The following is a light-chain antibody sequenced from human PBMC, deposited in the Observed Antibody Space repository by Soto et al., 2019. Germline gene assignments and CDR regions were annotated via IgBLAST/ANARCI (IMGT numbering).Light chain of an antibody. V-gene: IGLV1-44*01. CDR1: SSNIGSNT. CDR3: AAWDDSLNGDV. Sequence: QSVLTQPPSASGTPGQTVTISCSGSSSNIGSNTVSWYQQLPGTAPKLLIYSNNQRPSGVPDRFSGSQSGTSASLAISGLQSEDEADYYCAAWDDSLNGDVFGTGTKVTVL. CDR2: SNN. J-gene: IGLJ1*01.